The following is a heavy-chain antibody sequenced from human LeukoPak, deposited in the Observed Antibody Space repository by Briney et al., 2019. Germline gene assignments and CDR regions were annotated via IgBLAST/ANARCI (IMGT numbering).Heavy chain of an antibody. J-gene: IGHJ6*03. D-gene: IGHD3-9*01. V-gene: IGHV3-7*03. CDR3: AKYYDILTGYYEAYYHYYYMDV. CDR1: GFTFSSYW. Sequence: GGSLRLSCAASGFTFSSYWMSWVRQAPGKGLEWVANIKQDGSEKYYVDSVKGRFTISRDNAKNSLYLQMNSLRAEDTAVYYRAKYYDILTGYYEAYYHYYYMDVWGKGTTVTVSS. CDR2: IKQDGSEK.